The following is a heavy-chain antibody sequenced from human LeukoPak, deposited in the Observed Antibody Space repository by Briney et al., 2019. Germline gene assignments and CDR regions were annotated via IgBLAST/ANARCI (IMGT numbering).Heavy chain of an antibody. CDR2: IYYSGST. J-gene: IGHJ4*02. V-gene: IGHV4-61*01. Sequence: SETLSLTCTVSGGSVSSGSYDWGWIRQPPGKGREWIGYIYYSGSTNYNPSLKSRVTISVDTSKNQFSLKLSSVTAADTAVYYCARAPIVATTTFDYWGQGTLVTVSS. D-gene: IGHD5-12*01. CDR1: GGSVSSGSYD. CDR3: ARAPIVATTTFDY.